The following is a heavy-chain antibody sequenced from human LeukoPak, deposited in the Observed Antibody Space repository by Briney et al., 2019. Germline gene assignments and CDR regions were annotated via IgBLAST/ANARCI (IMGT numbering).Heavy chain of an antibody. CDR2: IRSDGSNK. V-gene: IGHV3-33*01. D-gene: IGHD3-10*01. J-gene: IGHJ6*02. Sequence: GGSMRPSCAAYGSTFSSYGMHWDRQPPGKGLEWVAVIRSDGSNKYYADSVKGRFTISRDNSKNTLYLQMNSLRAEDTAAYYCARDHYYGSGRLVRYYYGMDVWGQGTTVTVSS. CDR1: GSTFSSYG. CDR3: ARDHYYGSGRLVRYYYGMDV.